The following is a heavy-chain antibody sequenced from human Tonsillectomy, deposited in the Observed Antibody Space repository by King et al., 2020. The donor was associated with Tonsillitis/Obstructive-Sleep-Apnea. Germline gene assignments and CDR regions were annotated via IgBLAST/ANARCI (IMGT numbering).Heavy chain of an antibody. V-gene: IGHV3-23*04. D-gene: IGHD1-26*01. CDR2: ISGSGGST. Sequence: VQLVESGGGLVQPGGSLRLSCAASGFTFSSHAMSWVRQAPGKGLEWVSAISGSGGSTCYADSVKGRFTISRDNSKNTLYLQMNSLRAEDTAVYYCAKDEGGVGYYYMDVWGKGTTVTVSS. CDR1: GFTFSSHA. J-gene: IGHJ6*03. CDR3: AKDEGGVGYYYMDV.